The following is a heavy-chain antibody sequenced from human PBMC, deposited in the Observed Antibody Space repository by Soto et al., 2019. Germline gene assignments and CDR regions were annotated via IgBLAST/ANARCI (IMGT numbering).Heavy chain of an antibody. D-gene: IGHD6-13*01. Sequence: GSLRLSCAASGFTSSDYYMSWIRQAPGKGLEYFSYISNSGNTIYNADSVRGRFTISRDNAKNSLYLQMDSLRAEDTAVYYCARDRSSSWYGRGYHYYGMDVWGQGTTVTVSS. CDR1: GFTSSDYY. J-gene: IGHJ6*02. CDR3: ARDRSSSWYGRGYHYYGMDV. CDR2: ISNSGNTI. V-gene: IGHV3-11*01.